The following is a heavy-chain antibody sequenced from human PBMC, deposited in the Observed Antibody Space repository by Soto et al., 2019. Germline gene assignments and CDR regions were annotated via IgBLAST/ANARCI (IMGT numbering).Heavy chain of an antibody. CDR1: GFTFRSYW. J-gene: IGHJ4*02. V-gene: IGHV3-74*01. CDR3: ASGGSSLNFDS. D-gene: IGHD6-6*01. CDR2: INSDGSST. Sequence: EVQLVESGGGLVQPGGSLRLSCAASGFTFRSYWMQWVRQAPGKGLVWVSWINSDGSSTSYADSVKGRFTISRDNAKNTLYLQMNSLRAEDTAVEYCASGGSSLNFDSWGQGTLVTVSS.